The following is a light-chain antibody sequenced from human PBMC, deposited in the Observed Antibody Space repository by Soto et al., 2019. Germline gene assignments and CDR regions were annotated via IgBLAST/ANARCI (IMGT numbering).Light chain of an antibody. Sequence: ENVSKHSLATLSLSQGERTTLSCRARPSVSSYLAWYQQKPGQAPRLLIYDASNRATGIPARFSGSGSGTDFTLTISSLEPEDFAVYYCQQRSNWPPWTFGQASK. J-gene: IGKJ1*01. CDR1: PSVSSY. CDR3: QQRSNWPPWT. CDR2: DAS. V-gene: IGKV3-11*01.